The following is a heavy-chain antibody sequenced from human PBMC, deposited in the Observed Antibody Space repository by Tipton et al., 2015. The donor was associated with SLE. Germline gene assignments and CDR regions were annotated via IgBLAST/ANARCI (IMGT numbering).Heavy chain of an antibody. CDR1: GFTFSSYG. CDR2: IRYDGSNK. J-gene: IGHJ6*02. V-gene: IGHV3-30*02. CDR3: AKVGFLEWWDYYYGMDV. Sequence: SLRLSCAASGFTFSSYGMHWVRQAPGKGLEWVAFIRYDGSNKYYADSVKGRFTISRDNSKNTLYLQMNSLRAEDTAVYYCAKVGFLEWWDYYYGMDVWGQGTTVTASS. D-gene: IGHD3-3*01.